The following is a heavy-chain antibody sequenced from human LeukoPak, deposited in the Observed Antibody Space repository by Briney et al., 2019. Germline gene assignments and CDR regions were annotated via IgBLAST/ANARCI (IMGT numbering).Heavy chain of an antibody. CDR2: IHYDGNT. J-gene: IGHJ4*02. CDR3: ARHSLNNYGSYY. Sequence: SETLSLTCTVSGGSISSSTYSWTWIRQPPGEGLEWIGSIHYDGNTYYKPSLKSRVTISVGTSKIQFSLRLSSATAADMATYYCARHSLNNYGSYYWGQGTLVTVSS. D-gene: IGHD5-24*01. CDR1: GGSISSSTYS. V-gene: IGHV4-39*01.